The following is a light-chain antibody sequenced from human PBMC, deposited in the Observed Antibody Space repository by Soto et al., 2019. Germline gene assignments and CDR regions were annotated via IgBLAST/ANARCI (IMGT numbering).Light chain of an antibody. CDR2: AAS. J-gene: IGKJ4*01. Sequence: DIQMTQSPSSLSASVGDRVTITCRASQSISSSLNWYQQKPGKAPKLLIYAASSLQSGVPSRFSGSGSGTDFTLTISRLQPEDFATYYCQQSYRTPLTFGGGTKVEIK. V-gene: IGKV1-39*01. CDR1: QSISSS. CDR3: QQSYRTPLT.